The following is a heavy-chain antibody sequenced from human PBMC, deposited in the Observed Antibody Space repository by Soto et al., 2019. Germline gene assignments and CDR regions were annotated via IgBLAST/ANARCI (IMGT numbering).Heavy chain of an antibody. CDR1: GFTFSSYS. V-gene: IGHV3-48*02. CDR2: ISSSSTI. Sequence: GGSLRLSCAASGFTFSSYSMNWVRQAPGKGLEWVSYISSSSTIYYADSVKGRFTISRDNAKNSLYLQMNSLRDEDTAVYYCARDNNDTYYYGSGSDYWGQGTLVTVSS. J-gene: IGHJ4*02. CDR3: ARDNNDTYYYGSGSDY. D-gene: IGHD3-10*01.